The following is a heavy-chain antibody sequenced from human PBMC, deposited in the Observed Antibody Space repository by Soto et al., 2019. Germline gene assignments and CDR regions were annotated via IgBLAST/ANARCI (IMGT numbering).Heavy chain of an antibody. CDR2: ISSSSSTI. CDR3: AREISVAGGHFDY. Sequence: PGGSLRLSCTASGFTFSSYGMNWVRQAPGKGLEWVSSISSSSSTIYYADSVRGRFTISRDNAKNSLYLQMNSLRDEDTAVYYCAREISVAGGHFDYWGQGTLVTVS. J-gene: IGHJ4*02. D-gene: IGHD6-19*01. CDR1: GFTFSSYG. V-gene: IGHV3-48*02.